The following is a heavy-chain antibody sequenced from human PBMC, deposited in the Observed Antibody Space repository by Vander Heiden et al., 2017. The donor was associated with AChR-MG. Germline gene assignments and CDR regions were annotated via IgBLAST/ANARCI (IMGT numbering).Heavy chain of an antibody. V-gene: IGHV4-59*01. D-gene: IGHD6-13*01. Sequence: QVQLQESGPGLVKPSETLSLTCTVSGDSISSYYWSWIRLPPGKGLGWIGYIYYSGSTNYNPSLKSRVTISVDTSKNQFSLKLSSVTAADTAVYYCARLLYSSSWQHYYYYGMDVWGQGTTVTVSS. CDR1: GDSISSYY. CDR2: IYYSGST. J-gene: IGHJ6*02. CDR3: ARLLYSSSWQHYYYYGMDV.